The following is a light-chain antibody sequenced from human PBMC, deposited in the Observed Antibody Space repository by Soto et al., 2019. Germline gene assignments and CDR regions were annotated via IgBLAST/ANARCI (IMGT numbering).Light chain of an antibody. Sequence: EMVMTQSPATLAVSPGDTATLSCRASQSLGGNLAWYQQKPGQGPRLLIFRASSRATGVPARFSASGSGTEFPLTISGLQSEDFAIYYCQQYSNWPPWTFGPGTKVEIK. J-gene: IGKJ1*01. V-gene: IGKV3-15*01. CDR1: QSLGGN. CDR3: QQYSNWPPWT. CDR2: RAS.